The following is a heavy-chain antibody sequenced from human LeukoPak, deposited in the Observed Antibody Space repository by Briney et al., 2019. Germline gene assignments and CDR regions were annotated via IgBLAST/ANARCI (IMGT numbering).Heavy chain of an antibody. J-gene: IGHJ3*02. Sequence: GASVNVSCKASGGTFSSYAISWVRQAPGQGLEWMGGIIPIFGTANYAQKFQGRVTITADESTSTAYMELSSLRSEDTAVYYCARDQSYPLRWLQLRGNAFDIWGQGTMVTVSS. V-gene: IGHV1-69*13. CDR1: GGTFSSYA. D-gene: IGHD5-24*01. CDR3: ARDQSYPLRWLQLRGNAFDI. CDR2: IIPIFGTA.